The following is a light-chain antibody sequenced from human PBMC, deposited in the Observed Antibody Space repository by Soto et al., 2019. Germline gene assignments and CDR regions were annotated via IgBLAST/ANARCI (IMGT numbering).Light chain of an antibody. Sequence: QSALTQPPSVSGAPGQRVTISCTGSSSNIGAGYDVHWYQQLPGTAPKLLIYGNSNRPSGVPDRFSGSKSGTSASLAITGLRAEDGADYHCQSYDSSLSGAVFGGGTQLTVL. CDR2: GNS. CDR3: QSYDSSLSGAV. V-gene: IGLV1-40*01. J-gene: IGLJ7*01. CDR1: SSNIGAGYD.